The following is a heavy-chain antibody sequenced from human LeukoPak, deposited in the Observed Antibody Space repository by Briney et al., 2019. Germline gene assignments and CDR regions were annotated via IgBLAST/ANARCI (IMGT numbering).Heavy chain of an antibody. D-gene: IGHD3-3*01. CDR2: IYYSGST. V-gene: IGHV4-39*01. CDR3: ARPGGGSGDYAPLDY. J-gene: IGHJ4*02. CDR1: GGSIRNRFYY. Sequence: PSETQSLTCTASGGSIRNRFYYWVWIRQPPGQGLEWIGSIYYSGSTYYNPSLKSRVTISVDTSKNQFSLKLSSVTAADTAVYYCARPGGGSGDYAPLDYWGQGTLVTVSS.